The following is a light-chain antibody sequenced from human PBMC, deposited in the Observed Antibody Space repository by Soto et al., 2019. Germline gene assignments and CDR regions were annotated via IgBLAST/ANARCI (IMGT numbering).Light chain of an antibody. CDR1: SSDIGSYNY. CDR2: EVS. J-gene: IGLJ2*01. CDR3: TSHTSSSTVV. V-gene: IGLV2-14*01. Sequence: QSVLTQPASVSGSPGQSITISCTGTSSDIGSYNYVSWYQQHPVRAPKLIIYEVSHRPSGVSNRFSGSKSGNTASLSISGLQAEDEADYYCTSHTSSSTVVFGGGTKVTVL.